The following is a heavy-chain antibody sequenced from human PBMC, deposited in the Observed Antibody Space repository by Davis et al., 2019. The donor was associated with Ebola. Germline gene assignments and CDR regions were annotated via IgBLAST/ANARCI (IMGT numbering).Heavy chain of an antibody. Sequence: GESLKISCAASGFTFSSYAMSWVRQAPGKGLEWVSGISGSGGSTYYADSVKGRFIISRDNSKNTLYLQMSSLRDEDTAVYYCARDGLFGHYFDYWGQGTLVTVSS. CDR3: ARDGLFGHYFDY. J-gene: IGHJ4*02. CDR2: ISGSGGST. D-gene: IGHD3-16*01. V-gene: IGHV3-23*01. CDR1: GFTFSSYA.